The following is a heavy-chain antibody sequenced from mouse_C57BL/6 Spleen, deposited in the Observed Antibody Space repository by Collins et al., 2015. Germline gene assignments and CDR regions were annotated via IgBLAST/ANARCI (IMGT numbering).Heavy chain of an antibody. CDR3: ARSKNGYFDV. CDR2: IYPSDSET. Sequence: QVQLQQPGAELVRPGSSVKLSCKASGYTFTSYWMDWVKQRPGQGLEWIGNIYPSDSETHYNQKFKDKATLTVDKSSSTAYMQLSSLTSEDSAVYYCARSKNGYFDVWGTGTTVTVSS. CDR1: GYTFTSYW. V-gene: IGHV1-61*01. J-gene: IGHJ1*03.